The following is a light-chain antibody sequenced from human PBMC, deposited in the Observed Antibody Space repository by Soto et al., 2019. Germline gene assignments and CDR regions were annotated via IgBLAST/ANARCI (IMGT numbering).Light chain of an antibody. CDR2: DAS. CDR1: QSVSSY. V-gene: IGKV3-11*01. J-gene: IGKJ1*01. CDR3: QQYSHSPPT. Sequence: EIVLTQSPATLSLSPGERATLSCRASQSVSSYLAWYQQKPGQAPRLLIYDASNRATGIPDRFSGSGSGTDFTLTISRLEPEDFAVYFCQQYSHSPPTFGQGTKVDIK.